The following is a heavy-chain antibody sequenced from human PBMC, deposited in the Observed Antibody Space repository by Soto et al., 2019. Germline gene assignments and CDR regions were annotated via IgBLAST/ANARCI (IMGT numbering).Heavy chain of an antibody. D-gene: IGHD4-17*01. CDR3: AADPLYGDGMDV. CDR2: IVVGSGNT. Sequence: ASVKVSCKASGFTFTSSAVQWVRQARGQRLEWIGWIVVGSGNTNYAQKFQERVTITRDMSTSPAYMELSSLRSEDTAVYYCAADPLYGDGMDVWGQGTTVTSP. J-gene: IGHJ6*02. V-gene: IGHV1-58*01. CDR1: GFTFTSSA.